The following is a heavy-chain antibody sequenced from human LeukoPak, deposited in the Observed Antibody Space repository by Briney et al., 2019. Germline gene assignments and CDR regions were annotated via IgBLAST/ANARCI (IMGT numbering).Heavy chain of an antibody. Sequence: GSSVKVSCKASGGTXSSYAISWLRQAPGQGLEWMGRTITILGIANYAQKFQGRATIPADKSTSRAYMELSSLRPEDPAVYYGARGDTAMAPFDYWGQGTLVTVSS. CDR2: TITILGIA. CDR3: ARGDTAMAPFDY. V-gene: IGHV1-69*04. D-gene: IGHD5-18*01. J-gene: IGHJ4*02. CDR1: GGTXSSYA.